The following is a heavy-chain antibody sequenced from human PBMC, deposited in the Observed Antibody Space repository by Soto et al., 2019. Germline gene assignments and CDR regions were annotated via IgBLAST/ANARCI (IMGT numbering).Heavy chain of an antibody. CDR1: GDSVSSNSAA. D-gene: IGHD2-2*01. V-gene: IGHV6-1*01. CDR2: TYYRSKWYN. J-gene: IGHJ3*02. CDR3: ARGGYCSSTSCYWSAFDI. Sequence: PSQTLSLTCAISGDSVSSNSAAWNWIRQSPSRGLEWLGRTYYRSKWYNDYAVSVKSRITINPDTSKNQFSLQLNSVTSEDTAVYYCARGGYCSSTSCYWSAFDIWGQGTMVTVSS.